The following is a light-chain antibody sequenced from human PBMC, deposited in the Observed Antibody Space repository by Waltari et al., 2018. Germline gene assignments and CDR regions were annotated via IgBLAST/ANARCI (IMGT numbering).Light chain of an antibody. CDR2: WAS. V-gene: IGKV4-1*01. CDR3: QQYYSTPWT. J-gene: IGKJ1*01. CDR1: QSVLYSSNNKNY. Sequence: DIVMTLSPDSLAVSLGERATIHCKSSQSVLYSSNNKNYLAWYQQKPGQPPKLLIYWASTRESGVPDRFSGSGSGTDFPLTISSLQAEDVAVYYCQQYYSTPWTFGQGTKVEIK.